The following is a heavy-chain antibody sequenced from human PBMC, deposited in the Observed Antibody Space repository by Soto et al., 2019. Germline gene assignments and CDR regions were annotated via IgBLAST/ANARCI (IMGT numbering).Heavy chain of an antibody. J-gene: IGHJ6*02. CDR3: ARHLGSSSWYSAYYYYGMDV. CDR2: IYYSGST. CDR1: GGSISRGAYY. D-gene: IGHD6-13*01. Sequence: PSETLSLTCTVSGGSISRGAYYWGWIRQPPGKGLEWIGSIYYSGSTYYNPSLKSRVTISVDTSKNQFSLKLSSVTAADTAVYYCARHLGSSSWYSAYYYYGMDVWGQGTTVTVSS. V-gene: IGHV4-39*01.